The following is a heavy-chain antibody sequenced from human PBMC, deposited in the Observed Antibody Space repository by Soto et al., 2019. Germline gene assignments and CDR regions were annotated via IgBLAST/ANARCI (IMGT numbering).Heavy chain of an antibody. V-gene: IGHV3-23*01. CDR3: AKPRLRYYYYGMDV. CDR1: GFTFSSYA. Sequence: GGSLRLSCAASGFTFSSYAMSGVRQAPGKGLEWVSAISGSGGSTYYADSVKGRFTISRDNSKNTLYLQMNSLRAEDTAVYYCAKPRLRYYYYGMDVWGQGTTVTVSS. D-gene: IGHD5-12*01. CDR2: ISGSGGST. J-gene: IGHJ6*02.